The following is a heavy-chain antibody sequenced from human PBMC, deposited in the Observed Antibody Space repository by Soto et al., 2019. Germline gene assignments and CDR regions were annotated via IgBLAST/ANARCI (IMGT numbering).Heavy chain of an antibody. V-gene: IGHV1-18*01. CDR3: AREGGCISTSCYAY. J-gene: IGHJ4*02. D-gene: IGHD2-2*01. Sequence: VKVSCKASGYTFTSYGISWVRQAPGQGLEWMGWISAYNGNTNYAQKLQGRVTMTTDTSTSTAYMELRSLRSDDTAVYYCAREGGCISTSCYAYWGQGTLVTVSS. CDR2: ISAYNGNT. CDR1: GYTFTSYG.